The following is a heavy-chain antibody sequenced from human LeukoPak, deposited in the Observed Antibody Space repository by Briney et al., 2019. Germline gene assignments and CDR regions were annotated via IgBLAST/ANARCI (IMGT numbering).Heavy chain of an antibody. J-gene: IGHJ4*02. CDR1: GFTFSSYA. CDR3: ANPTYYYDSSGYFPFDY. D-gene: IGHD3-22*01. Sequence: GGSLRLSCAASGFTFSSYAMSWVRQAQGKGLEWVSAISGSGGSTYYADSVKGRFTISRDNSKNTLYLQMNSLRAEDTAVYYCANPTYYYDSSGYFPFDYWGQGTLVTVSS. CDR2: ISGSGGST. V-gene: IGHV3-23*01.